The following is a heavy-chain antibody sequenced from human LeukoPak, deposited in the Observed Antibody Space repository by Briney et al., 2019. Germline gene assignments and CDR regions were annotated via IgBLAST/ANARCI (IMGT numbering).Heavy chain of an antibody. D-gene: IGHD3-22*01. Sequence: SGGSLRLSCAASGFTFSSYAMSWVRQAPGKGLEWVSAISGSGGSTYYADSVKGRFTISRDNSKNTLYLQMNSLKTEDTAVYYCTTDFTMIVVVDAFDIWAKGQWSPSLQ. CDR1: GFTFSSYA. CDR3: TTDFTMIVVVDAFDI. J-gene: IGHJ3*02. V-gene: IGHV3-23*01. CDR2: ISGSGGST.